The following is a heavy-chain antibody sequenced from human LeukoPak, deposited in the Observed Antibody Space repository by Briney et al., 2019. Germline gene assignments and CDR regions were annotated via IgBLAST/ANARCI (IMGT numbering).Heavy chain of an antibody. Sequence: PGGSLRLSCAASGFTFSSYEMNWVRQAPGKGLEWVSYISSSGSTIYYADSVKGRFTISRDNATSSLYLQMNSLRVEDTAVYFCARESRDHDFWRNDYYSYIYVWGKGTTVTVSS. CDR2: ISSSGSTI. CDR1: GFTFSSYE. CDR3: ARESRDHDFWRNDYYSYIYV. V-gene: IGHV3-48*03. J-gene: IGHJ6*03. D-gene: IGHD3-3*01.